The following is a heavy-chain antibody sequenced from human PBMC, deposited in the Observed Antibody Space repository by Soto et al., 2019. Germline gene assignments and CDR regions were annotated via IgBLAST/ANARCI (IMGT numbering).Heavy chain of an antibody. J-gene: IGHJ4*02. CDR3: ARNYYGSGSYDY. V-gene: IGHV1-69*01. Sequence: QVQLVHSGAEVKKPGYSVKVSCKASGGTFSSYAISWVRQAPGQGLEWLGGIIPIFGTANYAQKLQGRVTITADESTSTDDMELSSLRSEETAVYYCARNYYGSGSYDYWGQGTLGPVS. CDR1: GGTFSSYA. CDR2: IIPIFGTA. D-gene: IGHD3-10*01.